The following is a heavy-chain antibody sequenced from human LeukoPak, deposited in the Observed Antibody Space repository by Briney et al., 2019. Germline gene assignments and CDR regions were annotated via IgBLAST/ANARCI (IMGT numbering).Heavy chain of an antibody. CDR1: GFTFSSYA. D-gene: IGHD2-21*01. V-gene: IGHV4-59*01. CDR2: IYYSGST. CDR3: AREYCGGDCYPRTNYYYMDV. Sequence: GSLRLSCAASGFTFSSYAMSWVRQAPGKGLEWIGYIYYSGSTNYNPSLKSRVTISVDTSKNQFSLKLSSVTAADTAVYFCAREYCGGDCYPRTNYYYMDVWGKGTTVTVSS. J-gene: IGHJ6*03.